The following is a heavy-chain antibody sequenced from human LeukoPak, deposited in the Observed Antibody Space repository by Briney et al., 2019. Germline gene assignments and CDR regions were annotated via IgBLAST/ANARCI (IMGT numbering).Heavy chain of an antibody. CDR1: GGSVSNGSYY. V-gene: IGHV4-61*03. CDR2: ISYSGST. CDR3: ARGLVEGSSATYCSSTSCPYNWFDP. Sequence: PSETLSLTCTVSGGSVSNGSYYWSWIRQPPGKGLEWIGHISYSGSTNYNPFLKSRVTMSVVTSKNHFSLRLSSVTAADTAVYYCARGLVEGSSATYCSSTSCPYNWFDPWGQGTLGTVSS. D-gene: IGHD2-2*01. J-gene: IGHJ5*02.